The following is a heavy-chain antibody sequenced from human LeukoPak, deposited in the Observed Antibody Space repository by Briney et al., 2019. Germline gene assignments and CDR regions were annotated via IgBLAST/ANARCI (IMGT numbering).Heavy chain of an antibody. CDR2: INGDGRNI. CDR1: GFTFSSYW. V-gene: IGHV3-74*01. CDR3: ARDLMDYDVSTGLHHYYMDV. Sequence: GGSLRLSCVASGFTFSSYWMHWVRQDPRKGLVWVSRINGDGRNINYADSVRGRFTISRDNAKNTLYLQMNTLRVEDTAVYYCARDLMDYDVSTGLHHYYMDVWGQGTTVTVSS. D-gene: IGHD3-9*01. J-gene: IGHJ6*02.